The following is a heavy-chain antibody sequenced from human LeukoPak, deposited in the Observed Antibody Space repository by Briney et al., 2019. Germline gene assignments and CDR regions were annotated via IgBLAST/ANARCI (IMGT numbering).Heavy chain of an antibody. D-gene: IGHD3-22*01. V-gene: IGHV1-69*05. CDR1: GGTFSSYA. CDR3: ARDALPTYYYDSSGYPQHY. J-gene: IGHJ4*02. Sequence: ASVKVSCKASGGTFSSYAISWVRQAPGQGLDWMGRIIPIFGTANYAQKFQGRVTITTDESTSTAYMELSSLRSEDTAVYYCARDALPTYYYDSSGYPQHYWGQGTLVTVSS. CDR2: IIPIFGTA.